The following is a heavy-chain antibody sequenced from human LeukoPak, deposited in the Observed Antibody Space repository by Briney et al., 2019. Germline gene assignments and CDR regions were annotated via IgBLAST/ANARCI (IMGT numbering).Heavy chain of an antibody. CDR2: IHSSGGT. CDR1: GGPITSYY. D-gene: IGHD6-6*01. J-gene: IGHJ4*02. V-gene: IGHV4-4*07. CDR3: AREFSGTSIAARVFDS. Sequence: SETLSLTCTVSGGPITSYYWTYIRQPAGKGLEWIGRIHSSGGTNYSPSLKSRVTMSLDTSKNQFSLNLSSVTAADTAIYYCAREFSGTSIAARVFDSWGQGTLVTVSS.